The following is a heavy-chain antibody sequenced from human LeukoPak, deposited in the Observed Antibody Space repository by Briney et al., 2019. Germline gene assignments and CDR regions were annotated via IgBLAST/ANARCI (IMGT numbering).Heavy chain of an antibody. J-gene: IGHJ4*02. CDR2: IRYDGSNK. V-gene: IGHV3-30*02. CDR1: GFTFSSYG. D-gene: IGHD3-10*01. CDR3: AKVKVTMVRGVIPLDY. Sequence: GGSLRLSCAASGFTFSSYGMHWARQAPGKGLEWVAFIRYDGSNKYYADSVKGRFTISRDNSKNTLYLQMNSLRAEDTAVYYCAKVKVTMVRGVIPLDYWGQGTLVTVSS.